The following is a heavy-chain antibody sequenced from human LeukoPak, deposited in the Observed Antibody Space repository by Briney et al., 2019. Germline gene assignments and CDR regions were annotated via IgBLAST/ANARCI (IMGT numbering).Heavy chain of an antibody. J-gene: IGHJ4*02. Sequence: GVSLKISCKGSGYSFTTYWIGWVRRMAGKGPEGMGIIYPGDSDTRYSPSFQGQVTISADKSISTAYLQWSSLKASDTAMYYCAAKYSSSWYDPFEYWGQGTLVTVSS. CDR2: IYPGDSDT. D-gene: IGHD6-19*01. CDR3: AAKYSSSWYDPFEY. V-gene: IGHV5-51*01. CDR1: GYSFTTYW.